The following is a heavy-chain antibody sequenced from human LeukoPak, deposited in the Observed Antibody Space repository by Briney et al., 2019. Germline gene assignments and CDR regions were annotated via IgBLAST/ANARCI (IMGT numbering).Heavy chain of an antibody. V-gene: IGHV1-8*01. Sequence: ASVKVSCKASGYTFTSYDINWVRQATGQGLEWMGWMNPNSGNTGYAQKFQGRVTMTRNTSISTTYMELSSLRSEDTAVYYCASQLLEYSSSSQGSGWGQGTLVTVSS. D-gene: IGHD6-6*01. CDR2: MNPNSGNT. J-gene: IGHJ4*02. CDR1: GYTFTSYD. CDR3: ASQLLEYSSSSQGSG.